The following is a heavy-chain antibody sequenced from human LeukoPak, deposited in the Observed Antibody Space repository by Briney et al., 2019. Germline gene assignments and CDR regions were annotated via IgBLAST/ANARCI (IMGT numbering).Heavy chain of an antibody. V-gene: IGHV3-23*01. CDR2: ISGSGDKT. CDR3: AKDVPYSSSWYFQVYYFDY. D-gene: IGHD6-13*01. J-gene: IGHJ4*02. Sequence: GGSLRLSCAASGSTFSSYAMSWVRQAPGKGLEWVSLISGSGDKTYYADSVKGRFTISRDNSKNTLYLQMNSLRAEDTAVYYCAKDVPYSSSWYFQVYYFDYWGQGTLVTVSS. CDR1: GSTFSSYA.